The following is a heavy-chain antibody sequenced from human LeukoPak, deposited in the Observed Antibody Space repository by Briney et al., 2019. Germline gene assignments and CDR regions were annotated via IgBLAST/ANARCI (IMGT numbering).Heavy chain of an antibody. D-gene: IGHD3-10*01. CDR3: AREYGSGSSRRRFDP. CDR1: GFTVSSNY. V-gene: IGHV3-66*01. J-gene: IGHJ5*02. Sequence: GGSLRLSCAASGFTVSSNYMSWVRQAPGKGLEWVSVIYSGGSTYYADSVKGRFTISRDNSKNTLYLQMNNLRAEDTAVYYCAREYGSGSSRRRFDPWGQGTLVTVSS. CDR2: IYSGGST.